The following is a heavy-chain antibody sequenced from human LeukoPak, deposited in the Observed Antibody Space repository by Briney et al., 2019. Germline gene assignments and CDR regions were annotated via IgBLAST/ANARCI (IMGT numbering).Heavy chain of an antibody. CDR2: ISWNSGSI. CDR1: GFTFDDYA. J-gene: IGHJ3*02. CDR3: AKAFYDSTGSAFDI. V-gene: IGHV3-9*01. D-gene: IGHD3-22*01. Sequence: GRSLRLSCAASGFTFDDYAMHWVRQAPGKGLEWVSGISWNSGSIGYVDSVKGRFTISRDNAKNSLYLQMDSLRAEDTAFYYCAKAFYDSTGSAFDIWSQGTMVTVSS.